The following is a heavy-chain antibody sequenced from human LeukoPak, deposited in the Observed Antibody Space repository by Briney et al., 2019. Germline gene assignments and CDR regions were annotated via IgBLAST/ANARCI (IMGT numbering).Heavy chain of an antibody. D-gene: IGHD3-16*02. CDR1: GFTFSSYE. V-gene: IGHV3-48*03. J-gene: IGHJ4*02. CDR2: ISSSSSTI. CDR3: AGGELSFDY. Sequence: PGGSLRLSCTASGFTFSSYEMNWVRQAPGKGLEWVSYISSSSSTIYNADSVKGRFTIPRDNAKNSLYLQMNSLRAEDTAVYYCAGGELSFDYWGQGTLVTVSS.